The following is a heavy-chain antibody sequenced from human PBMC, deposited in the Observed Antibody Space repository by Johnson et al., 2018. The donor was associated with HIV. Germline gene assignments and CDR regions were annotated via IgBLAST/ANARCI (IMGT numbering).Heavy chain of an antibody. J-gene: IGHJ3*02. V-gene: IGHV3-11*04. CDR2: ISSSGTTV. CDR3: ARDRGYWDGLDI. CDR1: GFTFSDYY. Sequence: QVQLVESGGGLVKPGGSLRLSCAASGFTFSDYYMTWIRQAPGKGLEWVSYISSSGTTVYYADSVKGRFSISRDNAKHSLYLQMNSLRAEVTAVYYCARDRGYWDGLDIWGQGTMVTVSS. D-gene: IGHD3-22*01.